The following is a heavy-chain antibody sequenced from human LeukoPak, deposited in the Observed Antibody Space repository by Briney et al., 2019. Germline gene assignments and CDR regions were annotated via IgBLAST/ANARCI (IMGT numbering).Heavy chain of an antibody. CDR3: ARVPRSHYMDV. V-gene: IGHV4-38-2*02. J-gene: IGHJ6*03. CDR2: IYHSGST. Sequence: PSETLSLTCTVSGYSISSGYYWGWIRQPPGKGLEWIGSIYHSGSTYYNPSLKSRVTISVDTSKNQFSLKLSSVTAADTAVYYCARVPRSHYMDVWGKGTTVTVSS. CDR1: GYSISSGYY. D-gene: IGHD1-26*01.